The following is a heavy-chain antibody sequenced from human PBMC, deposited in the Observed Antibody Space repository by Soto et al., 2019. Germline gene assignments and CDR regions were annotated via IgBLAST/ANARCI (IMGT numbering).Heavy chain of an antibody. J-gene: IGHJ6*03. D-gene: IGHD1-1*01. CDR1: GGSPSRHQ. Sequence: SENRSLTCTVSGGSPSRHQSRWIRQPQGKGLEWIGYIYYSGSTNYNPSLKSRVTISVDTSKNQFSLKLSSVTAADTAVYYCARGTTGTDVNYYYYYMDVWVKGTTVT. CDR3: ARGTTGTDVNYYYYYMDV. CDR2: IYYSGST. V-gene: IGHV4-59*11.